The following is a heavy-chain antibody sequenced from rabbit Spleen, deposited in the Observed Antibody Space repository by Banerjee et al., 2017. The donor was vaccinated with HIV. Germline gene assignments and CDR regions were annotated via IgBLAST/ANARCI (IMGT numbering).Heavy chain of an antibody. V-gene: IGHV1S47*01. CDR2: IYGAKGST. Sequence: QEQLVESGGGLVQPGGSLKLSCKASGFDFSTYSMSWVRQAPGKGLEWIGIIYGAKGSTDYASWVNGRFTISSDNAQSTVDLKMTSLTAADTATYFCARAIVPWLGLTRLDLWGPGTLVTVS. CDR3: ARAIVPWLGLTRLDL. D-gene: IGHD4-1*01. CDR1: GFDFSTYS. J-gene: IGHJ3*01.